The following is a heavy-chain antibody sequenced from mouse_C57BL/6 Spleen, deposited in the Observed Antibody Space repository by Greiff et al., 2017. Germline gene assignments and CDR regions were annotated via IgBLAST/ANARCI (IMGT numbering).Heavy chain of an antibody. V-gene: IGHV1-59*01. CDR2: IDPSDSYT. D-gene: IGHD1-1*01. Sequence: QVQLQQPGAELVRPGTSVKLSCKASGYTFTSYWMHWVKQRPGQGLEWIGVIDPSDSYTNYNQKFKGKATLTVDTSSSTAYMQLSSLTSEDSAVYYCARPEYYGSSLGVWGTGTTVTVSS. CDR1: GYTFTSYW. CDR3: ARPEYYGSSLGV. J-gene: IGHJ1*03.